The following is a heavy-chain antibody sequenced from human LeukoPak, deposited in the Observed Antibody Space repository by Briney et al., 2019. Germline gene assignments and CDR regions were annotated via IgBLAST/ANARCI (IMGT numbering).Heavy chain of an antibody. J-gene: IGHJ3*02. CDR1: GGSLSNYY. D-gene: IGHD1-26*01. CDR3: ASPPTSSGSYYDDAFDI. V-gene: IGHV4-4*07. CDR2: IYISGSTSGST. Sequence: PSETLSLTCTVSGGSLSNYYWSWIRQPAGKGLEWIGRIYISGSTSGSTDYNPSLKSRVTMSVDTSRNQFSLKVNSVTAADTAVYYCASPPTSSGSYYDDAFDIWGQGTMVTVSS.